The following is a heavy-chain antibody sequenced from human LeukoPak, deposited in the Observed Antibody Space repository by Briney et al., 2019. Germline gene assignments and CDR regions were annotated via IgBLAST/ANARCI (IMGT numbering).Heavy chain of an antibody. J-gene: IGHJ4*02. Sequence: GGFLRLSCAASGFTFSSYAMSWVRQAPGKGLEWVSAISGSGGSTYYADSVKGRFTISRDNSKNTLYLQMNSLRAEDTAVYYCAKYKLMTTVTTPDYWGQGTLVTVSS. V-gene: IGHV3-23*01. CDR2: ISGSGGST. D-gene: IGHD4-17*01. CDR1: GFTFSSYA. CDR3: AKYKLMTTVTTPDY.